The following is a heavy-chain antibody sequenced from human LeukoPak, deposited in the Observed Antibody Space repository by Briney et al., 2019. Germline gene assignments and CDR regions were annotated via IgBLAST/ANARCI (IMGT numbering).Heavy chain of an antibody. Sequence: PGGSLRLSCVASGFTFRNYGMHWIRQAPGKGLEWVSVIFYDGSKKYYADFVKGRFTISRDNSKNVVYLQMDSLRAEDTAFYYCARSLGETTFDWRGQGTLVTVPS. D-gene: IGHD3-16*01. CDR3: ARSLGETTFDW. CDR2: IFYDGSKK. J-gene: IGHJ4*02. V-gene: IGHV3-33*01. CDR1: GFTFRNYG.